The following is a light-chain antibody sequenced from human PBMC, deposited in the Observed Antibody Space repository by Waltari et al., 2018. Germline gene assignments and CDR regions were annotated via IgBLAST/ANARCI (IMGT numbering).Light chain of an antibody. CDR2: GAS. CDR3: QQYGSSHRYT. Sequence: EIVLTQSPGTLSLSPGERATLSCRASQSVSSSYLAWYQQKPGQAPRLLIYGASSRATGIPDRFSGSGSGTDFTFTISRLEPEDFAVYYCQQYGSSHRYTFGQGTKLEIK. V-gene: IGKV3-20*01. J-gene: IGKJ2*01. CDR1: QSVSSSY.